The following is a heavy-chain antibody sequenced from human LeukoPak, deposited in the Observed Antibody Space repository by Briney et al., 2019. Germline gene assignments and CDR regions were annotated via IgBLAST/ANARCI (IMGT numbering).Heavy chain of an antibody. Sequence: PGGSLRLSCAASGFTFSSYSMNWVRQAPGKGLEWVSSISSSSSYIYYADSVEGRFTISRDNAKNSLYLQMNSLRAEDTAVYYCARGGSSYWGQSKYYFDYWGQGTLVTVSS. CDR3: ARGGSSYWGQSKYYFDY. J-gene: IGHJ4*02. CDR1: GFTFSSYS. CDR2: ISSSSSYI. D-gene: IGHD7-27*01. V-gene: IGHV3-21*01.